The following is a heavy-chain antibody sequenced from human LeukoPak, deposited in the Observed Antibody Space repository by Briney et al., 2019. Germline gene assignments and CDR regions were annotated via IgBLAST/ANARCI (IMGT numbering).Heavy chain of an antibody. D-gene: IGHD3-22*01. CDR3: ARGSTDTYYYDSSGYYSEYFQH. J-gene: IGHJ1*01. CDR1: GFTFSSYW. V-gene: IGHV3-74*01. CDR2: INSDGSST. Sequence: GRSLRLSCAASGFTFSSYWMHWVRQAPGKGLVWVSRINSDGSSTSYADSVKGRFTISRDNAKNTLYLQMNSLRAEDTAVYYCARGSTDTYYYDSSGYYSEYFQHWGQGTLVTVSS.